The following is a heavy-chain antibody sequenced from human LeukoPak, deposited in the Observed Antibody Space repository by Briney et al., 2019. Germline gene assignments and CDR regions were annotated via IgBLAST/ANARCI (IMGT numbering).Heavy chain of an antibody. D-gene: IGHD3-10*01. CDR3: AREGLTMIRGASRGFDS. Sequence: GGSLRLSCAASGFTVSSNYMSWVRQAPGKGLEWVANIKQDGSEKYYVDSVKGRFTISRDNAKNSLYLQMNSLRAEDTAVYYCAREGLTMIRGASRGFDSWGQGTLVTVSS. J-gene: IGHJ4*02. CDR2: IKQDGSEK. CDR1: GFTVSSNY. V-gene: IGHV3-7*01.